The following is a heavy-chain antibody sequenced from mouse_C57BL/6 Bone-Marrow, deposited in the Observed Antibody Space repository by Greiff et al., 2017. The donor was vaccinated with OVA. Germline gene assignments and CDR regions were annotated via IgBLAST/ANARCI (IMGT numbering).Heavy chain of an antibody. D-gene: IGHD2-2*01. CDR2: IDPSDSYT. J-gene: IGHJ3*01. CDR1: GYTFTSYW. Sequence: QVHVKQPGAELVMPGASVKLSCKASGYTFTSYWMHWVKQRPGQGLEWIGEIDPSDSYTNYNQKFKGKSTLTVDKSSSTAYMQLSSLTSEDSAVYYCAGGYDGDWFAYWGQGTLVTVSA. V-gene: IGHV1-69*01. CDR3: AGGYDGDWFAY.